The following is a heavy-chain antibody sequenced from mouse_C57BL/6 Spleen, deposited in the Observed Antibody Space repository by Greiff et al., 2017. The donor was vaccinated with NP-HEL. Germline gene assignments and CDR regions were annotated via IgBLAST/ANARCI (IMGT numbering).Heavy chain of an antibody. CDR1: GYTFTDYN. CDR3: ARDYGSSLWFAY. CDR2: INPNNGGT. V-gene: IGHV1-18*01. Sequence: EVQLQQSGPELVKPGASVKIPCKASGYTFTDYNMDWVKQSHGKSLEWIGDINPNNGGTIYNQKFKGKATLTVDKSSSTAYMELRSLTSEDTAVYYCARDYGSSLWFAYWGQGTLVTVSA. J-gene: IGHJ3*01. D-gene: IGHD1-1*01.